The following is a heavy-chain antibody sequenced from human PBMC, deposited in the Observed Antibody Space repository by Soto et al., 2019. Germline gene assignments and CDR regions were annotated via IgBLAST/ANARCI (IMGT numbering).Heavy chain of an antibody. CDR2: ISAFNGQT. Sequence: ASVKVSCKASGYTFTSYGVSWVRQAPGQGLEWMGWISAFNGQTNYIQKVQGRVTLTTEASTSTAYMELRSLRSDDTAVYYCARGGDYYYGLDVWGQGTTVTVSS. CDR3: ARGGDYYYGLDV. J-gene: IGHJ6*02. D-gene: IGHD3-16*01. CDR1: GYTFTSYG. V-gene: IGHV1-18*01.